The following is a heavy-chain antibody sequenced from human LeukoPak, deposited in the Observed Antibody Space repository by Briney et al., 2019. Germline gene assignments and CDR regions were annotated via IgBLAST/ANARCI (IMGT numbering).Heavy chain of an antibody. Sequence: GGSLRLSCAASGCTFSSYAMHWVRQAPGKGLEWVAVISYDGSNKYYADSVKGRFTISRDNSKNTLYLQMNSLRAEDTAVYYCARVATSSSWYYWFDPWGQGTLVTVSS. CDR3: ARVATSSSWYYWFDP. CDR1: GCTFSSYA. CDR2: ISYDGSNK. D-gene: IGHD6-13*01. V-gene: IGHV3-30*01. J-gene: IGHJ5*02.